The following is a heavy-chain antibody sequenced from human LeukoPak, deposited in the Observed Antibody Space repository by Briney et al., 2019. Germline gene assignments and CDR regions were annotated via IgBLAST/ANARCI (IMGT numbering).Heavy chain of an antibody. D-gene: IGHD6-19*01. Sequence: AGGSLRLSCAASGFTFSSYAMHWVRQAPGKGLEWVAVISSDISYRSYADSVRGRFSISRDNSKNTLNLQMDSLRADDTAVYYCVKQTLSSGLDYWGQGTLVTVSS. CDR1: GFTFSSYA. V-gene: IGHV3-30*18. CDR2: ISSDISYR. J-gene: IGHJ4*02. CDR3: VKQTLSSGLDY.